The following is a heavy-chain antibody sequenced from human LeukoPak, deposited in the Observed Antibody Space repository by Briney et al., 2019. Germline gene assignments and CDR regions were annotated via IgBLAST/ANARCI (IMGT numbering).Heavy chain of an antibody. D-gene: IGHD3-10*01. J-gene: IGHJ4*02. CDR2: IYPGDSDT. Sequence: GEFLKISCQGSGYSFSSYWIAWVRQMPGKGLEWMGIIYPGDSDTTYSPSFQGQVTISADKSISTAYLQWNSLKASDTAMYFCARRRSSTLIDYWGQGTLVTVSS. V-gene: IGHV5-51*01. CDR3: ARRRSSTLIDY. CDR1: GYSFSSYW.